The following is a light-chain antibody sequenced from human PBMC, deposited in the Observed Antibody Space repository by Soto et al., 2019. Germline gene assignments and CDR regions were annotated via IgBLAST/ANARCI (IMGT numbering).Light chain of an antibody. CDR3: SSYTGSSNFYV. CDR2: EVS. Sequence: QSALTQRPSASGSPGQSVTISCTGTSIDISDYNYVSWYRQHPGKAPKLMIYEVSKRPSGVPDRFSGSKSGNTASLTVSGLQAEDEADYYCSSYTGSSNFYVFGTGTKVTVL. J-gene: IGLJ1*01. CDR1: SIDISDYNY. V-gene: IGLV2-8*01.